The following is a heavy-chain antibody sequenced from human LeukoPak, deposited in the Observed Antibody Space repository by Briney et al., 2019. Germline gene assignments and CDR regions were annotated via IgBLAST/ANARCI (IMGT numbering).Heavy chain of an antibody. D-gene: IGHD4-17*01. CDR1: GYTFTSYY. CDR2: INPSGGST. V-gene: IGHV1-46*01. J-gene: IGHJ4*02. CDR3: ARGQAGYGALRVLDY. Sequence: ASVKVSCKASGYTFTSYYMHWVRQAPGQGVEWKGIINPSGGSTSYAQKFQGRVTMTRDTSTSTFYMELSSLRSDDTAVYYCARGQAGYGALRVLDYWGQGTLVTVSS.